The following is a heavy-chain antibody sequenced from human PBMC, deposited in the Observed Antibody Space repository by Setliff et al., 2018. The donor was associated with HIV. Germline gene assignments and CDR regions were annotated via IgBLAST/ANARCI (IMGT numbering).Heavy chain of an antibody. CDR1: GYSFTDHY. Sequence: ASVKVSCKTSGYSFTDHYIHWVRQAPGQGLEWMGWINPNSGYSTSAQKLQGRVLMSRDTSINTAYMELTRRRSDDTAVFYCARGGYDFRGLDYWGQGTLVTVSS. CDR3: ARGGYDFRGLDY. CDR2: INPNSGYS. D-gene: IGHD5-12*01. J-gene: IGHJ4*02. V-gene: IGHV1-2*02.